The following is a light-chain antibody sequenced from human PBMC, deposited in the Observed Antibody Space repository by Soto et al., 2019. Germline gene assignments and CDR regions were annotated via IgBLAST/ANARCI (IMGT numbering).Light chain of an antibody. J-gene: IGKJ4*01. CDR2: GAS. V-gene: IGKV3-15*01. CDR1: QSVSSN. Sequence: EIVMTQSPATLSVSPWERATLSCRASQSVSSNLAWYQQKPGQAPRLLIYGASTRATGIPARFSGSGSGTEFTLTISSLQPEDVATYYCQEYKNAPLTFGGGTKVDIK. CDR3: QEYKNAPLT.